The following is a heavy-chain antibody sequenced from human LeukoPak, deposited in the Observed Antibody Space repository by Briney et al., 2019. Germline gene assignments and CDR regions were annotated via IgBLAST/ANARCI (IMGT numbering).Heavy chain of an antibody. CDR2: MNPNSGNT. Sequence: ASVKVSCKASGGTFSSYAISWVRQATGQGLEWMGWMNPNSGNTGYAQKFQGRVTMTRNTSISTAYMELSSLRSEDTAVYYCARAVAVAGTGNFDYWGQGTLVTVSS. D-gene: IGHD6-19*01. J-gene: IGHJ4*02. V-gene: IGHV1-8*02. CDR1: GGTFSSYA. CDR3: ARAVAVAGTGNFDY.